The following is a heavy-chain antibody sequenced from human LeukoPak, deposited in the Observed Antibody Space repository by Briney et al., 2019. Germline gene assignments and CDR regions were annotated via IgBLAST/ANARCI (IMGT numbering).Heavy chain of an antibody. Sequence: SETLSLTCTVSGGSISSYYWSWIRQPPGKGLEWIGYIYYSGSTNYNPSLKSRVTISVDTSKNQFSLKLSSVTAADTAVYYCARDVYDSSGYYPDYWGQGTLVTVSS. CDR3: ARDVYDSSGYYPDY. J-gene: IGHJ4*02. CDR1: GGSISSYY. V-gene: IGHV4-59*01. CDR2: IYYSGST. D-gene: IGHD3-22*01.